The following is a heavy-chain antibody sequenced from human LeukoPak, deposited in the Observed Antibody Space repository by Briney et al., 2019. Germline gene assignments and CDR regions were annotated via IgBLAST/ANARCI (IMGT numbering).Heavy chain of an antibody. J-gene: IGHJ3*02. CDR1: GRSVSSEC. CDR3: ARDGRVGATRLNI. CDR2: IYSDDRT. D-gene: IGHD1-26*01. Sequence: PGVSRRLSRSAAGRSVSSECRSWVRQAPGKGMEWVPVIYSDDRTNYAASVRGRLTVSRDNSKNTLYLQMNSLRAEDTAVYYCARDGRVGATRLNIWGQGTMVTVSS. V-gene: IGHV3-66*02.